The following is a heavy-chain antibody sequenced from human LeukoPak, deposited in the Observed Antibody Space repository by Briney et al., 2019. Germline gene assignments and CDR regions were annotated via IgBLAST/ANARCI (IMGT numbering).Heavy chain of an antibody. V-gene: IGHV3-23*01. Sequence: HTGGSLRLSCAASGFTFSSYAMSWVRQAPGKGLEWVSAISGSGGSTYYADSVKGRFTISRDNSKNTLYLQMNSLRAEDTAVYYCAKGTMVRGVIITPADYYYYYGMDVWGQGTTVTVSS. D-gene: IGHD3-10*01. J-gene: IGHJ6*02. CDR3: AKGTMVRGVIITPADYYYYYGMDV. CDR1: GFTFSSYA. CDR2: ISGSGGST.